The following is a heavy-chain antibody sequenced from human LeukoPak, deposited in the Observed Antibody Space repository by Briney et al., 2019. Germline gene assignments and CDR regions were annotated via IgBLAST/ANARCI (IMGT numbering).Heavy chain of an antibody. CDR1: GYTFTSYG. CDR2: ISAYNGNT. Sequence: GASVKVSCKASGYTFTSYGISWVRQAPGQGLGWMGWISAYNGNTNYAQKLQGRVTMTTDTSTSTAYMELRSLRSDDTAVYYCARASYDSSGYIVAFDIWAKGQWSPSLQ. V-gene: IGHV1-18*01. CDR3: ARASYDSSGYIVAFDI. J-gene: IGHJ3*02. D-gene: IGHD3-22*01.